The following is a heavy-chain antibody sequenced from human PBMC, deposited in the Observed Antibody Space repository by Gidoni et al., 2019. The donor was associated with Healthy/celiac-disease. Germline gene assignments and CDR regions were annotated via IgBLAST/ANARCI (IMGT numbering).Heavy chain of an antibody. CDR3: ARAQAHMIPDAFDI. CDR2: IYTSGST. J-gene: IGHJ3*02. D-gene: IGHD3-16*01. Sequence: QVQLQESGPGLVKPSQTLSLTCTVSGGSISSGSYYLSWIRQPAGKGLEWIGRIYTSGSTNYNPSLKSRVTISVDTSKIQFSLKLSSVTAADTAVYYCARAQAHMIPDAFDIWGQGTMVTVSS. CDR1: GGSISSGSYY. V-gene: IGHV4-61*02.